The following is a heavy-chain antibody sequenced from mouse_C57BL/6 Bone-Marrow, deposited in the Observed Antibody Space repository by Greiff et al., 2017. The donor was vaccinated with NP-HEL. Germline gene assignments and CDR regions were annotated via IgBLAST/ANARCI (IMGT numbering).Heavy chain of an antibody. Sequence: EVKLVESGGGLVQPGGSLSLSCEASGFTFTDYYMSWVRQPPGKALDWLGFIRNKANGYTTEYSASVKGRFTISRDNSQSILYLQMNARRAEDSATYYCASDYDERGYAMDYWGQGTSVTVSS. CDR1: GFTFTDYY. V-gene: IGHV7-3*01. CDR2: IRNKANGYTT. D-gene: IGHD2-4*01. CDR3: ASDYDERGYAMDY. J-gene: IGHJ4*01.